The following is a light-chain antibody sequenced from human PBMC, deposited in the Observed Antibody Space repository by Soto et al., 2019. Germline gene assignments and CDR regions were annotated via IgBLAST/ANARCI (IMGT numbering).Light chain of an antibody. V-gene: IGKV1-39*01. CDR1: QSISSF. CDR3: QQSYSTPLT. Sequence: DIQMTQSPSSLSASVVYRVAITCRASQSISSFLNWYQQNPGKAPKLLIYTASSLQSGVPSRFSGSGSGTDFTLTISTLQPEDFATYYCQQSYSTPLTFGGGTKVDIK. CDR2: TAS. J-gene: IGKJ4*01.